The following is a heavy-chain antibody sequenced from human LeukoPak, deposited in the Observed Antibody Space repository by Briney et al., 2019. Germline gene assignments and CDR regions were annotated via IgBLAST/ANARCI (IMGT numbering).Heavy chain of an antibody. V-gene: IGHV3-53*04. CDR2: IYSGGST. Sequence: GGSLRLSCAASGFTVSSNYMSWVRQAPGKGLEWVSVIYSGGSTYYTDSVKGRFTISRHNSKNTLYLQMNSLRAEDTAVYYCARHESGFAYLDWGQGTLVTVSS. CDR3: ARHESGFAYLD. J-gene: IGHJ4*02. CDR1: GFTVSSNY. D-gene: IGHD2-21*01.